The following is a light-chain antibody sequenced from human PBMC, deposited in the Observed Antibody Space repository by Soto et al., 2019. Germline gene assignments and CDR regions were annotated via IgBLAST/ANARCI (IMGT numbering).Light chain of an antibody. CDR1: QSVSNW. CDR2: KAS. V-gene: IGKV1-5*03. CDR3: QHYNGYRWT. J-gene: IGKJ1*01. Sequence: DIQMTQSPSTLSASVGDRVTITCRASQSVSNWLAWYQQKPGKAPKILIYKASSLESGVPSRFSGSGSGTEFTLTISRLRPDDFATYYCQHYNGYRWTFGQGTKVDIK.